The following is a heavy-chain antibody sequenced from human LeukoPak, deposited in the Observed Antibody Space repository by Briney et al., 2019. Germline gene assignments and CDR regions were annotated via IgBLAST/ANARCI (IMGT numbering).Heavy chain of an antibody. CDR2: ISAYNGNT. V-gene: IGHV1-18*01. J-gene: IGHJ6*02. Sequence: ASVKVSCKASGYTFTSYGISWVRQAPGQGLEWMGWISAYNGNTNYAQKLQGRVTMTTDTSTSTAYMELRSLRSDDTAVYYCAKEKRPIVVVPAAIKEADYYYYGMDVWGQGTTVTVSS. CDR1: GYTFTSYG. CDR3: AKEKRPIVVVPAAIKEADYYYYGMDV. D-gene: IGHD2-2*02.